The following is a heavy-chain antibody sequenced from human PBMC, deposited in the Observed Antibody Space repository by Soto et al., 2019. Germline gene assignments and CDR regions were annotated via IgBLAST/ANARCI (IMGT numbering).Heavy chain of an antibody. CDR2: ISYDGSNK. V-gene: IGHV3-30*18. J-gene: IGHJ4*02. CDR1: GFTFSSYG. CDR3: AKDIGDIVVVVAATQLDY. D-gene: IGHD2-15*01. Sequence: GGSLRLSCAASGFTFSSYGMHWVRQAPGKGLEWVAVISYDGSNKYYADSVKGRFTISRDNSKNTLYLQMNSLRAEDTAVYYCAKDIGDIVVVVAATQLDYWGQGTLVTVSS.